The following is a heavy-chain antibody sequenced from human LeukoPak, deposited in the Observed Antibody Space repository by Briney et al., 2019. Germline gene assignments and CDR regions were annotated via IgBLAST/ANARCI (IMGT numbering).Heavy chain of an antibody. V-gene: IGHV5-51*01. CDR2: IYPGDSDT. CDR1: GYSFTSYW. D-gene: IGHD6-13*01. Sequence: GESLKIYCKGSGYSFTSYWIGWVRQLRGNVLEWMGIIYPGDSDTRYSPSFQGQVTFSADKSTSTAYLQWSSLKASDTAMYYCARIRRAAAGTPFDYWGQGTLVSVSS. CDR3: ARIRRAAAGTPFDY. J-gene: IGHJ4*02.